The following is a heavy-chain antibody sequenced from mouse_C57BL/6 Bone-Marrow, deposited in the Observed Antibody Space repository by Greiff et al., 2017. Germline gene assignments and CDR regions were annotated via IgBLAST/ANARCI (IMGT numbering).Heavy chain of an antibody. Sequence: VQLQQSGAELVKPGASVKISCKASGYAFSSYWMNWVQQRPGKGLEWIGQIYPGDGDTNYNGKFKGKATLTADKSSSTAYMQLSSLTSEDSAVYFCARGGVYYGSRHWYFDVWGTGTTVTVSS. D-gene: IGHD1-1*01. CDR2: IYPGDGDT. V-gene: IGHV1-80*01. J-gene: IGHJ1*03. CDR1: GYAFSSYW. CDR3: ARGGVYYGSRHWYFDV.